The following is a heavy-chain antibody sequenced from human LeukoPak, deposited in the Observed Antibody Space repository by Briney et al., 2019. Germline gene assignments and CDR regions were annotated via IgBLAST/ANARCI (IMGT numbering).Heavy chain of an antibody. V-gene: IGHV1-8*01. CDR2: MNPNSGNT. D-gene: IGHD5-18*01. CDR1: GYSFTSYD. J-gene: IGHJ4*02. Sequence: ASVKVSFKASGYSFTSYDIYWVRQATGQGVEWMGWMNPNSGNTGYTQKFQGRVTMTRNTSIRTAYMELSSLTSEDTAVYYCARQRGYNYGYDDYWGQGTLVTVSS. CDR3: ARQRGYNYGYDDY.